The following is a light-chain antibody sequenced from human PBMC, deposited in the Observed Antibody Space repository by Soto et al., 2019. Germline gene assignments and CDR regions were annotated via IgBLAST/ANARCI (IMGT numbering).Light chain of an antibody. V-gene: IGKV4-1*01. CDR3: QQYYSTYPQYT. J-gene: IGKJ2*01. CDR1: QSVLYSSNNKNY. CDR2: WAS. Sequence: DIVMTQSPDSLAVSLGERATINCRSSQSVLYSSNNKNYLAWYQQKPGQPPKLLIYWASTRESGVPDRFSGSGSSIDFNLTISRLQAEDVAVYSCQQYYSTYPQYTFGQGTKLEIK.